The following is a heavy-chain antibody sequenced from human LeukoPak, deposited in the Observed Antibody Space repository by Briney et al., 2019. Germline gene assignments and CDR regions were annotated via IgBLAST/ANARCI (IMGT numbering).Heavy chain of an antibody. J-gene: IGHJ5*02. CDR3: ARETDSSSSFDP. Sequence: SETLSLTCTVSGGSISSSSYYWGWIRQPPGKGLEWIGSIYYSGSTYYNPSLKSRVTMSVDTSKNQFSLKLSSVTAADTAVYYCARETDSSSSFDPWGQGTLVTVSS. CDR2: IYYSGST. D-gene: IGHD6-6*01. V-gene: IGHV4-39*07. CDR1: GGSISSSSYY.